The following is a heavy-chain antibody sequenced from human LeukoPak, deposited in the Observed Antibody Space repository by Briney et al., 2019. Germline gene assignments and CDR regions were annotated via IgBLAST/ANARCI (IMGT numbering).Heavy chain of an antibody. Sequence: SQTLSLTCAVSGGSISSGGYSWSWIRQPPGKGLEWIGYIYHSGSTYYNPSLKSRVTISVDTSKNQFSLKLSSVTAADTAVYYCARGKGWPRVAFDIWGQGTMVTVSS. D-gene: IGHD6-19*01. V-gene: IGHV4-30-2*01. CDR3: ARGKGWPRVAFDI. CDR1: GGSISSGGYS. CDR2: IYHSGST. J-gene: IGHJ3*02.